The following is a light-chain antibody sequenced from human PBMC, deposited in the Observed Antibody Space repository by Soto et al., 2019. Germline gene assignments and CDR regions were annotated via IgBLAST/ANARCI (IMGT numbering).Light chain of an antibody. CDR3: QQYDNCPLT. Sequence: EIVMTQSPATLSVSPGERATLSCRASQSVRDNLAWYQQKPGQPPRLLIYGTSIRATGIPARLSGGASGTEFTLTISTLQSEYLAVYYCQQYDNCPLTCGGGTKVEIK. V-gene: IGKV3-15*01. CDR2: GTS. CDR1: QSVRDN. J-gene: IGKJ4*02.